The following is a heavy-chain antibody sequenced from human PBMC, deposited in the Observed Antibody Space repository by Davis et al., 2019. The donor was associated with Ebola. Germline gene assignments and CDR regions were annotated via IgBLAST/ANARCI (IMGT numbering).Heavy chain of an antibody. D-gene: IGHD3-3*01. J-gene: IGHJ4*02. CDR1: GGSVSSGSYY. V-gene: IGHV4-61*01. CDR2: IHYSGST. Sequence: MPGGSLRLSCTVSGGSVSSGSYYWSWIRQPPGKGLEWIGYIHYSGSTNYNPSLTSRVTISVDTSKNQFSLKLSSLTAADTAVYYCARVVREVFSFWSGYSDYWGQGTLVTVSS. CDR3: ARVVREVFSFWSGYSDY.